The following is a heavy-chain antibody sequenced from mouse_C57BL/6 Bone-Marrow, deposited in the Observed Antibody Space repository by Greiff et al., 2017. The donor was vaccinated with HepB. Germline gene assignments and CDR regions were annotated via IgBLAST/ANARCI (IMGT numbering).Heavy chain of an antibody. V-gene: IGHV5-16*01. CDR1: GFTFSDYY. Sequence: EVKLVESEGGLVQPGSSMKLSCTASGFTFSDYYMAWVRQVPEKGLEWVANINYDGSSTYYLDSLKSRFIISRDNAKNILYLQMSSLKSEDTATYYCAREDYYGSREWYFDVWGTGTTVTVSS. D-gene: IGHD1-1*01. CDR2: INYDGSST. J-gene: IGHJ1*03. CDR3: AREDYYGSREWYFDV.